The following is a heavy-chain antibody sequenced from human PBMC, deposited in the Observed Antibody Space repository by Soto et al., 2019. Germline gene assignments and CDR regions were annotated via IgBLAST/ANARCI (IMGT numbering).Heavy chain of an antibody. V-gene: IGHV6-1*01. CDR3: ARGSARTSDY. D-gene: IGHD1-26*01. CDR2: AYYRSKWYF. Sequence: QVQLQQSGPGLVKPSQTLSLTCDISGDSVSSNSVAWNWLRQSPSRGIEWLGRAYYRSKWYFEYAVSVKSRITNNPDTAQNQCSLQLNSVTPEDTALYYCARGSARTSDYCCQGTLVTVSS. CDR1: GDSVSSNSVA. J-gene: IGHJ4*02.